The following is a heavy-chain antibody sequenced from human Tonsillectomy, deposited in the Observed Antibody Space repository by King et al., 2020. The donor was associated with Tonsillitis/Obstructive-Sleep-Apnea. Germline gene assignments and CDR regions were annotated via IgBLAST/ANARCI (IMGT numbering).Heavy chain of an antibody. J-gene: IGHJ6*03. Sequence: VQLVESGGGVVQPGRSLRLSCAASGFTFSSYAMHWVRQAPGEGLEWVAVISYDGSNKYYADSVKGRFTISRDNSKNTLYLQMNSLRAEDTAVYYCARGGYCSSTSCPERYYYYYMDVWGKGTTVTVSS. CDR1: GFTFSSYA. D-gene: IGHD2-2*01. V-gene: IGHV3-30*04. CDR2: ISYDGSNK. CDR3: ARGGYCSSTSCPERYYYYYMDV.